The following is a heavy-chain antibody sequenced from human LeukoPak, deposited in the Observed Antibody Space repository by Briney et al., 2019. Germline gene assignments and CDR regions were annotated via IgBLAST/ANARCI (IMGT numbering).Heavy chain of an antibody. CDR2: IGTAGDT. CDR3: ARGGRGSSWFDN. CDR1: GFTFKSYD. J-gene: IGHJ4*02. V-gene: IGHV3-13*01. D-gene: IGHD6-13*01. Sequence: GSLRLSCAASGFTFKSYDMHWVRQAAGEGLEWVSAIGTAGDTYYPGSVKGRFTISRENAKNSLYLQMNSLRAGDTAVYYCARGGRGSSWFDNWGQGTLVTVSS.